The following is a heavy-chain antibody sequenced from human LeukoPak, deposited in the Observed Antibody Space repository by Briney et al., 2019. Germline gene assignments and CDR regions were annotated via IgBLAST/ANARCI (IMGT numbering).Heavy chain of an antibody. CDR3: ARKVGATTYPDWFDP. D-gene: IGHD1-26*01. J-gene: IGHJ5*02. Sequence: SGTLSLTCAVYGGSFSDYYWSWIRQPPGRGLEWIGEINHSGSTNYNPSLKSRLTISVDTSKKQFSLKLSSVTAADTAVYYCARKVGATTYPDWFDPWGQGTLVTVSS. CDR1: GGSFSDYY. V-gene: IGHV4-34*01. CDR2: INHSGST.